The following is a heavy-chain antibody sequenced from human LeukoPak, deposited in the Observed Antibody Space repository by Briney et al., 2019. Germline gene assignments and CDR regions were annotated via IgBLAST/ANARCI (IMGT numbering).Heavy chain of an antibody. Sequence: PGGSLRLSCAASGFTFSSYSMNWVRQAPGKGLEWVSSISSSSSYIYYADSVKGRFTIFRDNAKNSLYLQMNSLRAEDTAVYYCVRDDDRPDNGLDYWGQGTLVTVSS. V-gene: IGHV3-21*01. CDR2: ISSSSSYI. CDR1: GFTFSSYS. CDR3: VRDDDRPDNGLDY. D-gene: IGHD3-22*01. J-gene: IGHJ4*02.